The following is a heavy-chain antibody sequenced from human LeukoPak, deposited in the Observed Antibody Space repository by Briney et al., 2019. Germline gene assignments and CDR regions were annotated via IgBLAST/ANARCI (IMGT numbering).Heavy chain of an antibody. V-gene: IGHV1-2*02. J-gene: IGHJ5*02. CDR1: GYTFTGYY. CDR2: INPNSGGT. CDR3: ARGPPQWEPRMGGFDP. Sequence: GASVKVSCKASGYTFTGYYMHWVRQAPGQGLEWMGWINPNSGGTNYAQKFQGRVTMTRDTSISTAYMELSRLRSDDTAVYYCARGPPQWEPRMGGFDPWGQGTLVTVSS. D-gene: IGHD1-26*01.